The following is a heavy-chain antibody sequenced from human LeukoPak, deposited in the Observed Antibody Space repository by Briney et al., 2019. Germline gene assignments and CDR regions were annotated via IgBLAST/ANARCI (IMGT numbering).Heavy chain of an antibody. V-gene: IGHV1-18*01. CDR2: ISAYNGNT. D-gene: IGHD3-22*01. CDR1: GHTFTSYG. J-gene: IGHJ3*02. Sequence: ASVKVSCKASGHTFTSYGISWARQAPGQGLEWMGWISAYNGNTNYAQKLQGRVTMTTDTSTSTAYMELRSLRSDDTAVYYCARGTTHYYDSSGDAFDIWGQGTMVTVSS. CDR3: ARGTTHYYDSSGDAFDI.